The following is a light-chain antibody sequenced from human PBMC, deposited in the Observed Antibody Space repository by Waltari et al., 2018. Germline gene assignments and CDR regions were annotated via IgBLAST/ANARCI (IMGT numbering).Light chain of an antibody. V-gene: IGKV3-20*01. CDR1: QSVGRS. CDR3: QHYVRLPAT. Sequence: EIVLTQPPGTLSLSPGPRATLSCRASQSVGRSLAWYQQKPGQAPRLLIYGASNRAPGIPDRFSGSGSGTDFSLTISRLEPEDFGLYSCQHYVRLPATFGQGTKVEIK. CDR2: GAS. J-gene: IGKJ1*01.